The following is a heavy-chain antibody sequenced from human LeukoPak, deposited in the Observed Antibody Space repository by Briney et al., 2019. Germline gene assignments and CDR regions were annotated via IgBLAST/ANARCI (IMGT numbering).Heavy chain of an antibody. CDR3: ARNGGGYSFDS. J-gene: IGHJ4*02. CDR2: IYYSGST. CDR1: GGSISSYY. V-gene: IGHV4-59*08. Sequence: SETLSLTCTVSGGSISSYYWSWIRQPPGKGLEWIGYIYYSGSTNYNPSLKSRVLISVDTSKNQFSLKLSSVTAADTAVYYCARNGGGYSFDSWGQGTLVTVSS. D-gene: IGHD1-26*01.